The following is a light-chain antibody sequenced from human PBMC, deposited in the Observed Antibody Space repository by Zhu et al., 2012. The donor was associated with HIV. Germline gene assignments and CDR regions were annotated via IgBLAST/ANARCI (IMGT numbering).Light chain of an antibody. CDR1: QRVSNNY. Sequence: EIVLTQSPGTLSLSPGERATLSCRASQRVSNNYLAWYQQKPGQPPRLLIYGATNRATGIADRFSGSGSGTDFSLTIRRLDPEDFAVYYCQQYGTAPWTFGQGTRVEIK. J-gene: IGKJ1*01. V-gene: IGKV3-20*01. CDR2: GAT. CDR3: QQYGTAPWT.